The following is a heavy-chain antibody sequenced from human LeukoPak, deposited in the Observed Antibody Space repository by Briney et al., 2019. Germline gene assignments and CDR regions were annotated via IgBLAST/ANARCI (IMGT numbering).Heavy chain of an antibody. D-gene: IGHD2-2*01. Sequence: ASVKVSCTASGGTFSSYAISWVRQAPGQGLEWMGGIIPIFGTANYAQKFQGRVTITTDESTSTAYMELSSLRSEDTAVYYCARAHLSLDIVVVPAAIPGNWFDPWGQGTLVTVSS. CDR1: GGTFSSYA. CDR3: ARAHLSLDIVVVPAAIPGNWFDP. J-gene: IGHJ5*02. V-gene: IGHV1-69*05. CDR2: IIPIFGTA.